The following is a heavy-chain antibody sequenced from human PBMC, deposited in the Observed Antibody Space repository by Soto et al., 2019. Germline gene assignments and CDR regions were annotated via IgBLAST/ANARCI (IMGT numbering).Heavy chain of an antibody. CDR2: IWYDGTTK. CDR3: ARDGSGVDWRFFDY. Sequence: QVQLVESGGGVVQPGRSLRLSCAASGFAFHRYGIHWVRQAPGKGLEWVADIWYDGTTKYYADSVKGRFTVSRDDSENTVYLQMDSLRAGDTAVYYCARDGSGVDWRFFDYWGQGTLVTVSS. V-gene: IGHV3-33*01. CDR1: GFAFHRYG. D-gene: IGHD3-10*01. J-gene: IGHJ4*02.